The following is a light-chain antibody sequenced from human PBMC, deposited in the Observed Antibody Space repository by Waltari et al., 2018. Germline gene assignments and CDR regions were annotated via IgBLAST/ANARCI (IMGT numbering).Light chain of an antibody. J-gene: IGLJ1*01. CDR1: SNDIGNSNH. V-gene: IGLV2-14*02. CDR2: EVT. Sequence: QPALTQPASVSGSPGQSISISCTGTSNDIGNSNHVCWYQQHPGKVPKPIIYEVTKRPSGISDRFSGSKSGNTASLTISGLQAEDEADYYCLSYSTTSAPYVFGTGTKVTVL. CDR3: LSYSTTSAPYV.